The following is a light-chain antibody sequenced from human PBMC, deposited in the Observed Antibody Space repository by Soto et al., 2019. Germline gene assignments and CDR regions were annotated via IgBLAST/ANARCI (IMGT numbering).Light chain of an antibody. V-gene: IGKV1-39*01. CDR3: QQSFVPPRT. J-gene: IGKJ1*01. CDR2: AAS. Sequence: DIQMTQSPSSLSASVGDRVTITCRASQSVSSYLNWYQQKPGKAPKVLIYAASALKSGVPARFSGSGYGTDFTLTIDSLQPEDFATYYCQQSFVPPRTFGQGTKVEIK. CDR1: QSVSSY.